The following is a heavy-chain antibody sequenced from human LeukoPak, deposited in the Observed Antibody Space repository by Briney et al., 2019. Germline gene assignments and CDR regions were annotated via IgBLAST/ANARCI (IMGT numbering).Heavy chain of an antibody. J-gene: IGHJ4*02. V-gene: IGHV3-23*01. D-gene: IGHD6-19*01. CDR2: ISGSGGKT. Sequence: GGSLRLSCAASGFIFNDYAMSWVRQVPGKGLECVSVISGSGGKTYYADSVKGRFTISRDTSKTTISLQMNSLRAEDSAVYYCAKVPLAVAGDFFDYWGQGTLVTVSS. CDR3: AKVPLAVAGDFFDY. CDR1: GFIFNDYA.